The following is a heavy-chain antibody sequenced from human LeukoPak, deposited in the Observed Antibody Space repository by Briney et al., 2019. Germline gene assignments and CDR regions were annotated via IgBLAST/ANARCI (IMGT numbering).Heavy chain of an antibody. D-gene: IGHD3-16*01. Sequence: GGSLRLSCAASGFTFSDYSMSWVRQAPGKGLEWVSSISSSSSYIYYADSVKGRFTISRDNAKSSLSLQMNSLRAEDTAVYYCARVPGGDWHFDLWGRGTLVTVSS. V-gene: IGHV3-21*01. J-gene: IGHJ2*01. CDR2: ISSSSSYI. CDR3: ARVPGGDWHFDL. CDR1: GFTFSDYS.